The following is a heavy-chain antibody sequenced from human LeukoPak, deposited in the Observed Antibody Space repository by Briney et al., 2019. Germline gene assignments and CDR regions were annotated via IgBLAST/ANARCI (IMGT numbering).Heavy chain of an antibody. CDR1: GDSLTTYA. CDR2: VIPLLNIP. V-gene: IGHV1-69*04. CDR3: ARAPHSSASSGYNWFPP. Sequence: VASVKVSCKASGDSLTTYAINWVRQAPGQGLEWMGRVIPLLNIPHYAQKFQDRVTITAETSTNTSYLELRSLTSDDTAVYYCARAPHSSASSGYNWFPPGGQGSLVTVPS. J-gene: IGHJ5*02. D-gene: IGHD3-22*01.